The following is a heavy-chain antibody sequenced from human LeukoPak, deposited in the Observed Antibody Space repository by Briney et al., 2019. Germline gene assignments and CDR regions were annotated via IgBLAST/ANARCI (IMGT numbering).Heavy chain of an antibody. V-gene: IGHV4-59*01. CDR1: GGSISSYY. CDR2: IYYSEST. D-gene: IGHD1-26*01. Sequence: SETLSLTCTVSGGSISSYYWSWIRQPPGQGLEWIGYIYYSESTNYNPSLKSRVTISVDTSKNQFSLKLSSVTAADTAVYYCARVGATGDFDYWGQGTLVTVSS. CDR3: ARVGATGDFDY. J-gene: IGHJ4*02.